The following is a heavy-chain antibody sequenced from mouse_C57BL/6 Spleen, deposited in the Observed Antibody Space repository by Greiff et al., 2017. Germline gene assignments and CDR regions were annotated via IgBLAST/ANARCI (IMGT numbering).Heavy chain of an antibody. CDR2: IHPNSGST. V-gene: IGHV1-64*01. D-gene: IGHD1-1*01. CDR1: GYTFTSYW. J-gene: IGHJ3*01. Sequence: QVQLQQSGAELVKPGASVKLSCKASGYTFTSYWMHWVKQRPGQGLEWIGMIHPNSGSTNYNEKFKSKATLTVDKSSSTAYMQLSSLTSEDSAVYYCARGPHYYGSSFTFAYWGQGTLVTVSA. CDR3: ARGPHYYGSSFTFAY.